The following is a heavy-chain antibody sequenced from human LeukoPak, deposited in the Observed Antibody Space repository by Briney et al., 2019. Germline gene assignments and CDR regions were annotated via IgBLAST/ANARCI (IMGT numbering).Heavy chain of an antibody. V-gene: IGHV4-59*01. CDR2: IYYSGST. J-gene: IGHJ3*02. CDR1: GGSISSYY. Sequence: SETLSLTCTVSGGSISSYYSSWIRQPPGKGLEWIGYIYYSGSTNYNPSLKSRVTISVDTSKNQFSLKLSSVTAADTAVYYCARSHGGDAFDIWGQGTMVTVSS. CDR3: ARSHGGDAFDI.